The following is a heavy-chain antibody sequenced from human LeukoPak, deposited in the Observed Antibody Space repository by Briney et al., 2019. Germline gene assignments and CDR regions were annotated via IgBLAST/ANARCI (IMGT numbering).Heavy chain of an antibody. CDR3: ARAKYSSGWYYFDY. D-gene: IGHD6-19*01. V-gene: IGHV1-69*05. J-gene: IGHJ4*02. CDR1: GGTFSSYA. Sequence: VASVKVSCKASGGTFSSYAISWVRQAPGQGLEWMGRIIPIFGTANYAQKFQGRVTITTDESTSTAYMELSSLRSEDTAVYYCARAKYSSGWYYFDYWGQGTLVTVSS. CDR2: IIPIFGTA.